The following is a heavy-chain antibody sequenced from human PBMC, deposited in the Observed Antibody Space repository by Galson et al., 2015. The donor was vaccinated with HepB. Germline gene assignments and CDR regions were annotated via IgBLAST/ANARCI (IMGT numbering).Heavy chain of an antibody. CDR2: VDPEDGET. Sequence: VKVSCKVSGYTFTDYYMHWVQQAPGKGLEWMGLVDPEDGETIYAEKFQGRVTITADTSTDTAYMELSSLRSEDTAVYYCATANVVDTAMAEYNWFDPWGQGTLVTVSS. CDR3: ATANVVDTAMAEYNWFDP. D-gene: IGHD5-18*01. V-gene: IGHV1-69-2*01. CDR1: GYTFTDYY. J-gene: IGHJ5*02.